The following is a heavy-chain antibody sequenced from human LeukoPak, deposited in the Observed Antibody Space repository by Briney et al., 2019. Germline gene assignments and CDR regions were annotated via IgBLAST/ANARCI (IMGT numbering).Heavy chain of an antibody. CDR3: ARDTQWYDAFDI. D-gene: IGHD2-15*01. Sequence: PGGSLRLSCAASGFTFSSSSMTWVRQAPGKGLEWVSSISSSSGYIYSADSVKGRFTISRDNAKNSLYLQMNSLRAEDTAVYYCARDTQWYDAFDIWGQGTMVTVSS. CDR2: ISSSSGYI. CDR1: GFTFSSSS. J-gene: IGHJ3*02. V-gene: IGHV3-21*01.